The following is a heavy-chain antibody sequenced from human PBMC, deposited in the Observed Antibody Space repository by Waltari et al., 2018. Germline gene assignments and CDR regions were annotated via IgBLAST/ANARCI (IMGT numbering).Heavy chain of an antibody. V-gene: IGHV4-34*01. CDR2: INHSGST. Sequence: QVQLQQWGAGLLKPSETLSLTCAVYGGSFSGYYWSWIRQPPGKGLEWIGEINHSGSTTYNPSLNGRVTISVDTSKNQFSLKLSSVTAADTAVYYCARGPRRYYYYYYMDVWGKGTTVTISS. CDR1: GGSFSGYY. CDR3: ARGPRRYYYYYYMDV. J-gene: IGHJ6*03.